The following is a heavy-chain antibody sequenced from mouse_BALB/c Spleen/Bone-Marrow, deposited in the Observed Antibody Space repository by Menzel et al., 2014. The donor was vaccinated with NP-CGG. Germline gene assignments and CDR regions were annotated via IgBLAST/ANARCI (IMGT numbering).Heavy chain of an antibody. D-gene: IGHD2-10*02. CDR1: GFNIKDTY. V-gene: IGHV14-3*02. J-gene: IGHJ3*01. Sequence: EVKLQESGAELVKPGASVKLSCTASGFNIKDTYMHWVKQRPEQGLEWIGRIDPANGNTKYDPKFQGKATITADTSSNTAYLQLSSLTSEDSAVYYCARSGGYGNCLAWFAYWAKGLWSLSLQ. CDR3: ARSGGYGNCLAWFAY. CDR2: IDPANGNT.